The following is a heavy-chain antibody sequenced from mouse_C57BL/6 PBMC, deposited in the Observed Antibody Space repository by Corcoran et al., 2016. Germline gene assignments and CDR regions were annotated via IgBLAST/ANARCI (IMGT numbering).Heavy chain of an antibody. CDR2: IYPGDGDT. D-gene: IGHD1-1*01. CDR1: GYAFSSYW. J-gene: IGHJ1*03. CDR3: ARKGYSSYGRYFDV. V-gene: IGHV1-80*01. Sequence: QVQLQQSGAELVKPGASVKISCKVSGYAFSSYWMNWVQQRPGKGLEWIGQIYPGDGDTNYNGKFKGKATLTADKSSSTAYMQLSSLTSEDSAVYFGARKGYSSYGRYFDVWGTGTTVTVSS.